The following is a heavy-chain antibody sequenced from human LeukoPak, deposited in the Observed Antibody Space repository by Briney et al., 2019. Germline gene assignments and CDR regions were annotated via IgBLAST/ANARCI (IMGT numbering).Heavy chain of an antibody. Sequence: GGSLRLSCAASGFTFSSYAMSWVRQAPGKGLEWVSGISGSGENTYYVGSVKGRFTTSRDNSKNTLYLQMTNLRVEDTAVYFCAQDRFVSSGRDDYWGQGTLVTVSS. CDR3: AQDRFVSSGRDDY. CDR2: ISGSGENT. J-gene: IGHJ4*02. CDR1: GFTFSSYA. V-gene: IGHV3-23*01. D-gene: IGHD6-19*01.